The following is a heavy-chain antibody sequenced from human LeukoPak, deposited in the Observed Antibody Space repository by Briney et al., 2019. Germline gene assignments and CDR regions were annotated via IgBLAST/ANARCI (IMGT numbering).Heavy chain of an antibody. CDR1: GGTFSSYA. J-gene: IGHJ4*02. V-gene: IGHV1-69*05. Sequence: ASVKVSCKASGGTFSSYAISWVRQAPEQGLEWMGGIIPIFGTANYAQKFQGRVTITTDESTSTAYMELSSLRSEDTAVYYCARGGSYYSIYFDYWGQGTLVTVSS. CDR2: IIPIFGTA. D-gene: IGHD1-26*01. CDR3: ARGGSYYSIYFDY.